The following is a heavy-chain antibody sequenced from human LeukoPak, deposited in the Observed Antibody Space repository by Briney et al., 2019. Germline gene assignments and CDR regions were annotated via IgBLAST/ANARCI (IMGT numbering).Heavy chain of an antibody. CDR1: GFTVSSNY. D-gene: IGHD3-3*01. CDR2: ISGSGGST. Sequence: GGSLRLSCAASGFTVSSNYMSWVRQAPGKGLEWVSAISGSGGSTYYADSVKGRFTISRDNSKNTLYLQMNSLRAEDMAVYYCAKDPEGLLWGQGTLVTVSS. J-gene: IGHJ4*02. CDR3: AKDPEGLL. V-gene: IGHV3-23*01.